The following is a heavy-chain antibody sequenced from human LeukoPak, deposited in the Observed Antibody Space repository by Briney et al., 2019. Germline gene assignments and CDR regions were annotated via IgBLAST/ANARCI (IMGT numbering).Heavy chain of an antibody. D-gene: IGHD1-1*01. Sequence: PGGSLRLSCAASGFTFSSYSMNWVRQAPGKGLEWVSSISSSSSYIYYADSVKGRFTISRDNAKNSLYLQMNSLRAEDTAVYYCARDRELNWNDEDAFDIWGQGTMVTVSS. CDR3: ARDRELNWNDEDAFDI. J-gene: IGHJ3*02. V-gene: IGHV3-21*01. CDR2: ISSSSSYI. CDR1: GFTFSSYS.